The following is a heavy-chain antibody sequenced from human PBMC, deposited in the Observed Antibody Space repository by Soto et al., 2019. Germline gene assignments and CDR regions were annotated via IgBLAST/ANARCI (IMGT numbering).Heavy chain of an antibody. Sequence: SETLSLTCTVSGASISDYYWSWIRQPAGKGLECIGRIYASGNTNYNPSLKSRVTMSVDTSKNQFSLTLNSVTAADTAVYYCARESRSALGTVEHWGRGTLVTVSS. CDR1: GASISDYY. D-gene: IGHD6-13*01. J-gene: IGHJ4*02. CDR2: IYASGNT. V-gene: IGHV4-4*07. CDR3: ARESRSALGTVEH.